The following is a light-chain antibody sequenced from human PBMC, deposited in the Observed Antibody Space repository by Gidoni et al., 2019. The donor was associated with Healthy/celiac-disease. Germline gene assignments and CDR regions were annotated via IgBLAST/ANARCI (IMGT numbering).Light chain of an antibody. Sequence: EVVMTQSPDTLSVSPGERATLSCRASQSVSSDLAWYHQEPGQAPRLLIYGASSRATGIPARFSGSGSGTEFTLTISSLQSEDFAVYYCQQYNKWPRSFGQGTKLEIK. J-gene: IGKJ2*04. V-gene: IGKV3-15*01. CDR2: GAS. CDR3: QQYNKWPRS. CDR1: QSVSSD.